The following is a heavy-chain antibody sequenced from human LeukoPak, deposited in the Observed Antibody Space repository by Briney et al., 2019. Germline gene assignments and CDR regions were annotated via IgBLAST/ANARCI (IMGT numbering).Heavy chain of an antibody. V-gene: IGHV4-39*07. CDR1: GGSISSSSYY. CDR3: ARAMSIAARLQTIFGY. J-gene: IGHJ4*02. Sequence: PSETLSLTCTVSGGSISSSSYYWGWIRQPPGKGLEWIGSIYYSGSTYYNPSLKSRVTISVDTSKNQFSLKLTSVTAADTAVYYCARAMSIAARLQTIFGYWGQGTLVTVSS. CDR2: IYYSGST. D-gene: IGHD6-6*01.